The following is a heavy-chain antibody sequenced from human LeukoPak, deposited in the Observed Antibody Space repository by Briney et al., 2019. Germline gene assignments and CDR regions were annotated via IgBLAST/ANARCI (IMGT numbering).Heavy chain of an antibody. D-gene: IGHD3-9*01. CDR1: GGSMNSYY. CDR2: IYYSGST. J-gene: IGHJ4*02. V-gene: IGHV4-59*08. Sequence: SETLSLTCSVSGGSMNSYYWSWIRQSPGKGLEWIGYIYYSGSTNYNPSLKSRVTISVDTSKTQFSLKLSSVTAADTAVYYCARHVWLQPFDYWGQGTLVTVSS. CDR3: ARHVWLQPFDY.